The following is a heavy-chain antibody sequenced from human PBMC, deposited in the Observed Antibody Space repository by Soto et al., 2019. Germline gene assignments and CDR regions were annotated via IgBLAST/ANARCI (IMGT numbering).Heavy chain of an antibody. V-gene: IGHV3-23*01. Sequence: EVQLLESGGGLVQPGGSLRISCAAYGFTFSSYAMTWVRQAPGKGLEWVSAISGSGGTTYKADSVKGRLTISRDNSKNTLYMKMNNLRAEDEAVYYCPMPPYSISSYYCYGIEVWGKWNKVTVYS. CDR1: GFTFSSYA. CDR3: PMPPYSISSYYCYGIEV. J-gene: IGHJ6*04. D-gene: IGHD6-6*01. CDR2: ISGSGGTT.